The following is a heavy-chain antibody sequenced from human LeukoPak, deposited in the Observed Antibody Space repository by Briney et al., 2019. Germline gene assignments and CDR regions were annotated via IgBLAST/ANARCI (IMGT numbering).Heavy chain of an antibody. CDR3: ARALYYYDSSGYIDY. CDR2: IYSGGST. D-gene: IGHD3-22*01. V-gene: IGHV3-53*01. J-gene: IGHJ4*02. Sequence: GGSLRLSCAASGFTVSSNYMSWVRQAPGKGLEWVSVIYSGGSTYYADSVKGRFTISRDNSKNTLYLQMNSLRAEDTAVYYCARALYYYDSSGYIDYWGQGTLVIVSS. CDR1: GFTVSSNY.